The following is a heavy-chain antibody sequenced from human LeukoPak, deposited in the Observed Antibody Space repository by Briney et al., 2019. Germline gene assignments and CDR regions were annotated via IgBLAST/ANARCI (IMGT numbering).Heavy chain of an antibody. CDR1: GGSISSSSYY. Sequence: SETLSLTCTVSGGSISSSSYYWGWIRQPPGKGLEWIGSIYYSGSTYYNPSLKSRVTISVDTSQNQFSLKLSSMTAADTAVYYCARDEKSLPYAWISYFQHWGQGTLVTVSS. J-gene: IGHJ1*01. D-gene: IGHD5-12*01. V-gene: IGHV4-39*07. CDR3: ARDEKSLPYAWISYFQH. CDR2: IYYSGST.